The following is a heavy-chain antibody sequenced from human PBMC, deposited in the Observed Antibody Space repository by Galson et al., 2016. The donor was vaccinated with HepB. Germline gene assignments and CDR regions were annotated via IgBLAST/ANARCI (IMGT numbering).Heavy chain of an antibody. J-gene: IGHJ4*02. D-gene: IGHD5-24*01. CDR3: ANDQGGDAYGDGYPVFES. CDR1: GFTFSSYA. CDR2: IRRVGDDRA. V-gene: IGHV3-23*01. Sequence: SLRLSCAASGFTFSSYAMSWVRQAPGKGLEWISHIRRVGDDRAFYSDSVRGRFTISRDSSKNTLYLDMNNLTAKDTAVYYCANDQGGDAYGDGYPVFESWGQGTLVMVSS.